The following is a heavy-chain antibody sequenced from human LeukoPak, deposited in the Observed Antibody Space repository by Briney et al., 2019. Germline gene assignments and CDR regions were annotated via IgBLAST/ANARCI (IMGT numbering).Heavy chain of an antibody. V-gene: IGHV1-18*01. D-gene: IGHD3-16*01. CDR1: GYTFTSYG. J-gene: IGHJ4*02. Sequence: GASVKVSCKASGYTFTSYGISWVRQAPGQGLEWMGWVSAYNGNTNYAQKLQGRVTMTTDTSTSTAYMELRSLRSDDTAVYYCARRNYDHIWGNYGSLYYFDYWGQGTLVTVSS. CDR3: ARRNYDHIWGNYGSLYYFDY. CDR2: VSAYNGNT.